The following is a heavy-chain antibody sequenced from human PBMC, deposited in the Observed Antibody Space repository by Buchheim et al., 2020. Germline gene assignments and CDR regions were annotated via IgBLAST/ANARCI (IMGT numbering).Heavy chain of an antibody. V-gene: IGHV1-46*01. CDR3: ALPGGANWNDLYYYYGMDV. D-gene: IGHD1-20*01. Sequence: QVQLVQSGAEVKKPGASVKVSCKASGYTFTSYYMHWVRQAPGQGLEWMGIINPSGGSTSYAQKFQGRVTMTRDTSTSTIYMELSSLGSEDTAVYYCALPGGANWNDLYYYYGMDVWGQGTT. J-gene: IGHJ6*02. CDR2: INPSGGST. CDR1: GYTFTSYY.